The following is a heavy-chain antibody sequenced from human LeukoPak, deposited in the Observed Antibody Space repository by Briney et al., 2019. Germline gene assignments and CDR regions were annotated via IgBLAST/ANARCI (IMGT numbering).Heavy chain of an antibody. CDR3: ARGSIVGATPYFDY. J-gene: IGHJ4*02. Sequence: SETLSLTCTVSGGSISSYYWSWIRQPPGKGLEWIGYVYYSGSTKYDPSLKSRVTISVDTSKNQFSLKLISVTTADTAVYYCARGSIVGATPYFDYWGQGTLVTVSS. V-gene: IGHV4-59*01. CDR2: VYYSGST. D-gene: IGHD1-26*01. CDR1: GGSISSYY.